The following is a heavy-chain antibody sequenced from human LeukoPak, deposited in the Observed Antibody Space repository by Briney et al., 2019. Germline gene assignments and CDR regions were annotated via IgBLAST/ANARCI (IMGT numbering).Heavy chain of an antibody. CDR3: ARDADYGDYGLDY. J-gene: IGHJ4*02. V-gene: IGHV3-33*01. D-gene: IGHD4-17*01. CDR1: GFTFRSYC. Sequence: GGSLRLSCAASGFTFRSYCMHWVRQAPGKGLEWVAGMWYDGSNKYHADSVKGRFTISRDNSKNTLYLQMNSLRAEDTAVYYCARDADYGDYGLDYWGQGALVTVSS. CDR2: MWYDGSNK.